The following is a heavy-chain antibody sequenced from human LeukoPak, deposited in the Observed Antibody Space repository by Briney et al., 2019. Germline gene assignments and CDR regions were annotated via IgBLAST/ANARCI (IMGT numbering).Heavy chain of an antibody. CDR2: IIPIFGTA. CDR1: GGTFSSYA. J-gene: IGHJ4*02. Sequence: ASVKVSCKASGGTFSSYAISWVRQAPGQGLEWMGGIIPIFGTANYAQKFQGRVTITADESTSTAYMELSSLRSEDTAVYYWAREGQYQLLSEWGQGTLVTVSS. D-gene: IGHD2-2*01. CDR3: AREGQYQLLSE. V-gene: IGHV1-69*13.